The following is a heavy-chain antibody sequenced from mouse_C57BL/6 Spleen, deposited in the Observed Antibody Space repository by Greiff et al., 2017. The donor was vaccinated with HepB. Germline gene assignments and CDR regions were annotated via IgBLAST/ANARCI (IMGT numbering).Heavy chain of an antibody. CDR2: IHPNSGST. V-gene: IGHV1-64*01. D-gene: IGHD1-1*01. Sequence: VQLQQSGAELVKPGASVKLSCKASGYTFTSYWMHWVKQRPGQGLEWIGMIHPNSGSTNYNEKFKSKATLTVDKSSSTAYMQLSSLTSEDSAVYYCARSLYYYGSSPYYAMDYWGQGTSVTVSS. CDR3: ARSLYYYGSSPYYAMDY. J-gene: IGHJ4*01. CDR1: GYTFTSYW.